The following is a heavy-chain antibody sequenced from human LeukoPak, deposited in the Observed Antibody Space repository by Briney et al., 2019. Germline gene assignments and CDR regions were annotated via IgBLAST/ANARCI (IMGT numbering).Heavy chain of an antibody. D-gene: IGHD6-19*01. Sequence: ASVKVSCKASGYTFTSYDINWVRQATGQGLEWMGWMNPNSGNTGYAQKFKGRVRMTRNTSISQAYMELSSLRSEDTAVYYCAKGPTRSGWYDYYYYYMDVWGKGTTVTVSS. J-gene: IGHJ6*03. CDR3: AKGPTRSGWYDYYYYYMDV. CDR2: MNPNSGNT. V-gene: IGHV1-8*01. CDR1: GYTFTSYD.